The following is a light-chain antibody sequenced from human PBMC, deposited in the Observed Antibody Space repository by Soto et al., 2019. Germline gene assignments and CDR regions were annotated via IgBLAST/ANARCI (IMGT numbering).Light chain of an antibody. Sequence: QALLTEEPSLTLSPGGTVTLTCVSSTGAVTSGHYPYWFQQKPGQAPRTLIYDTINKYSWTPARFSGSLLGGKAALTLSGAQPEDEAEYYCLVSAGGAFVFGAGTKVTVL. CDR1: TGAVTSGHY. CDR2: DTI. J-gene: IGLJ1*01. V-gene: IGLV7-46*01. CDR3: LVSAGGAFV.